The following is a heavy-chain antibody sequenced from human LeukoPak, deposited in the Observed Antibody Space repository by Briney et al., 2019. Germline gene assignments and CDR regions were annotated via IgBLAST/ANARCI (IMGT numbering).Heavy chain of an antibody. J-gene: IGHJ4*02. CDR3: AKDMTTVTTSGSDY. Sequence: GGSLRLSCAASGFTFDDYAMHWVRQAPGKGLEWVSGISWNSGSIGYADSVKGRFTISRDNAKNSLYLQMNSLRAEDTALYYCAKDMTTVTTSGSDYWGQGTLVTVSS. V-gene: IGHV3-9*01. CDR1: GFTFDDYA. D-gene: IGHD4-17*01. CDR2: ISWNSGSI.